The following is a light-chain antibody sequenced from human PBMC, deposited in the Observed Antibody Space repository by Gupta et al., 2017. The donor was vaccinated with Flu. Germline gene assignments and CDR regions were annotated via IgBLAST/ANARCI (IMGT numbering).Light chain of an antibody. CDR1: QSIATY. Sequence: DIQLTQFPSSLSASVGDRVTITCRASQSIATYLNWYQQKPGKAPKVVIYGASNVQSGVPPTFSGTGSGTDFTLTITRLQPEDFATYFCQQSVNSPRTFGQGTKVDIK. J-gene: IGKJ1*01. CDR2: GAS. V-gene: IGKV1-39*01. CDR3: QQSVNSPRT.